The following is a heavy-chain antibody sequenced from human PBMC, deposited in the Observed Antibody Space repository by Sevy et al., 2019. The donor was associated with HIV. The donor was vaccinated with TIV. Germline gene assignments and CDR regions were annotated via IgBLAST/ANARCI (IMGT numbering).Heavy chain of an antibody. CDR2: FDPEDGEP. V-gene: IGHV1-24*01. D-gene: IGHD3-16*01. J-gene: IGHJ4*02. Sequence: ASVKVSCKVSGNTLSDLSTHWVRQSPGKGFEWIGGFDPEDGEPIYARKFQGRVTVTEDTSTDTAYMELSSLRSEDTAVYYCASVGYYDSTAHKQDLGGYWGQGTLITVSS. CDR1: GNTLSDLS. CDR3: ASVGYYDSTAHKQDLGGY.